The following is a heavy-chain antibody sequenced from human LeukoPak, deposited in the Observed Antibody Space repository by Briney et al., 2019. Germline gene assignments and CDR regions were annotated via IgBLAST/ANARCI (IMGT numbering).Heavy chain of an antibody. Sequence: GGSLRLSCAASGFTFSSYSMNWVRQAPGKGLEWVSYISSSSSTIYYADSVKGRFTISRDNAKNSLYLQMNSLRAEDTAVYYCAKEPYYYDSSGYFLWGQGTLVTVSS. CDR2: ISSSSSTI. CDR3: AKEPYYYDSSGYFL. V-gene: IGHV3-48*01. D-gene: IGHD3-22*01. J-gene: IGHJ4*02. CDR1: GFTFSSYS.